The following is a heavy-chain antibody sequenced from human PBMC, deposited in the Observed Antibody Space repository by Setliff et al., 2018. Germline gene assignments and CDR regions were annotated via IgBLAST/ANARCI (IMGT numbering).Heavy chain of an antibody. Sequence: GGSLRLSCAASGFTFDVYDLNWVRQAPGKGLEWVSSINWNGDRTGYADSVKGRFTISRDNAKNSLYLQMNGLRAEVTAVYYCAKNHLAGTPHVYFDYWGQGTLVTVSS. CDR1: GFTFDVYD. D-gene: IGHD6-19*01. J-gene: IGHJ4*02. CDR3: AKNHLAGTPHVYFDY. V-gene: IGHV3-20*04. CDR2: INWNGDRT.